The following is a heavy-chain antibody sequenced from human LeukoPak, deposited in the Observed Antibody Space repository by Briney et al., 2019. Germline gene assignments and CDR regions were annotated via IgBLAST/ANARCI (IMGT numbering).Heavy chain of an antibody. V-gene: IGHV3-21*01. CDR3: ATNTLGAPDY. CDR2: ISSSRSYT. Sequence: GGSLRLSCAASGFTFRNYGMHWVRQAPGKGLEWVSSISSSRSYTYYADSVKGRFTISRDNAKNSLYLQMHSLRAEDTAVYYCATNTLGAPDYWGQGTLVTVSS. CDR1: GFTFRNYG. J-gene: IGHJ4*02. D-gene: IGHD1-26*01.